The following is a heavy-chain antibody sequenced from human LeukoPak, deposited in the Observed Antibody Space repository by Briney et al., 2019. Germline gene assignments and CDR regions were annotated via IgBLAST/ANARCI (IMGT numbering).Heavy chain of an antibody. CDR3: ARGKGATPGSDAFDI. Sequence: GASVKVSCKASGYTFTSYAMHWVRQAPGQRLEWMGWINAGNGNTKYSQKFQGRVTITRDTSASTAYMELSSLRSEDTAVYYCARGKGATPGSDAFDIWGQGTMVTVSS. V-gene: IGHV1-3*01. CDR1: GYTFTSYA. CDR2: INAGNGNT. J-gene: IGHJ3*02. D-gene: IGHD1-26*01.